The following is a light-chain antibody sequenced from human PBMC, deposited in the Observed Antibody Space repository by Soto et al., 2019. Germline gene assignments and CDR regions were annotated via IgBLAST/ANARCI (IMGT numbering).Light chain of an antibody. Sequence: DIQMTQSPSTLSASVGDRLTITCRASQSISTWLAWYQQKPGKAPNLLIYKASSLESGVPSRFSGSGSGTEFTLTISSLQPNDFATYYCQQYNTYPATVGQGTKVEIK. CDR3: QQYNTYPAT. J-gene: IGKJ1*01. CDR1: QSISTW. CDR2: KAS. V-gene: IGKV1-5*03.